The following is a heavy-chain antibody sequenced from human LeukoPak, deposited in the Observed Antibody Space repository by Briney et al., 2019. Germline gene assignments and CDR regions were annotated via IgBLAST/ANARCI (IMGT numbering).Heavy chain of an antibody. V-gene: IGHV1-69*01. J-gene: IGHJ4*02. CDR3: ARAEMATNPFDH. CDR2: IIPIFGTA. D-gene: IGHD5-24*01. CDR1: GGTFSSYA. Sequence: SVKVSCKASGGTFSSYAISWVRQAPGQGLEWMGGIIPIFGTANYAQKFQGRVTITADESTSTAYMELSSLRSEDTAVYYCARAEMATNPFDHWGQGTLVTVSS.